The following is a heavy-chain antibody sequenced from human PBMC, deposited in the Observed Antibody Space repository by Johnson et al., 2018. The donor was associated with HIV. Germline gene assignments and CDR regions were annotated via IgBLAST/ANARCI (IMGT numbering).Heavy chain of an antibody. V-gene: IGHV3-20*04. Sequence: EVQLVESGGGVVRPGGSLRLSCAASRFTFDDYVMSWVRQAPGKGLEWVSGINWNGGSTGYADSVKGRFSISRDNTKNSLYLQMNSLRAEDTAVYFCARDSSGYYYIPDAFDFGGQGTMVTVSS. CDR1: RFTFDDYV. J-gene: IGHJ3*01. CDR2: INWNGGST. D-gene: IGHD3-22*01. CDR3: ARDSSGYYYIPDAFDF.